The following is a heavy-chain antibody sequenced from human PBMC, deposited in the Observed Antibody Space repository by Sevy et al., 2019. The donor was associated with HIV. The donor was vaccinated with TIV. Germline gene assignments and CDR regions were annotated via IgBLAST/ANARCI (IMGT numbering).Heavy chain of an antibody. D-gene: IGHD4-17*01. Sequence: GGYLRLSCAASGFTFSSYAMSCVRQAPGKGLEWVSAISGSGGSTYYADSVKGRFTISRDNSKNTLYLQMNSLRVDYTATYFCAKVSRDFGDYLLADWGHGTMVTVSS. J-gene: IGHJ4*01. CDR3: AKVSRDFGDYLLAD. V-gene: IGHV3-23*01. CDR1: GFTFSSYA. CDR2: ISGSGGST.